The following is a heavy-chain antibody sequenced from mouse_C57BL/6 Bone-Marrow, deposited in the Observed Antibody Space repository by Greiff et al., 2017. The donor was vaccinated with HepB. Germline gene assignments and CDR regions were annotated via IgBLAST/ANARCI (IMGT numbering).Heavy chain of an antibody. CDR1: GFNIKDDY. CDR2: IDPENGDT. J-gene: IGHJ4*01. CDR3: TPRYYAMDY. V-gene: IGHV14-4*01. Sequence: VQLQQSGAELVRPGASVKLSCTASGFNIKDDYMHWVKQRPEQGLEWIGWIDPENGDTEYASKFQGKATITEDTSSNTAYLKLSSLTSEDTAVYYCTPRYYAMDYWGQGTSVTVSS. D-gene: IGHD1-1*01.